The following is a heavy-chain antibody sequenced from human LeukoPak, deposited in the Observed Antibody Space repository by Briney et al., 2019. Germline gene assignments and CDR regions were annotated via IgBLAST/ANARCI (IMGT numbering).Heavy chain of an antibody. CDR3: ARDLRATVVTQGYYYGMDV. Sequence: GGSLRLSCAASGFTFSSYEMNWVRQAPGKGLEWVSYISSSGSTIYYADSAKGRFTISRDNAKNSLYLQMNSLRAEDTAVYYCARDLRATVVTQGYYYGMDVWGQGTTVTVSS. CDR1: GFTFSSYE. CDR2: ISSSGSTI. D-gene: IGHD4-23*01. V-gene: IGHV3-48*03. J-gene: IGHJ6*02.